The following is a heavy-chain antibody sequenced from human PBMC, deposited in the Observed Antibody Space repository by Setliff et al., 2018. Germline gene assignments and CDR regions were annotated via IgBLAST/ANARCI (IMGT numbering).Heavy chain of an antibody. J-gene: IGHJ6*02. V-gene: IGHV4-59*01. Sequence: SETLSLTCTVSGGSISSYYWSWIRQPPGKGLEWIGYIYYSGSTNYNPSLKSRVTISVXXSKNQFSXXXXXXXAADTAVYYCAREGYYNFWSGFMDVWGQGTTVTVSS. CDR2: IYYSGST. CDR1: GGSISSYY. CDR3: AREGYYNFWSGFMDV. D-gene: IGHD3-3*01.